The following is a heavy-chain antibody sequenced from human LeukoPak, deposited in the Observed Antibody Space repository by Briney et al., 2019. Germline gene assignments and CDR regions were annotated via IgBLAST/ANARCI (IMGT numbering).Heavy chain of an antibody. J-gene: IGHJ4*02. V-gene: IGHV4-61*02. Sequence: PSETLSLTCTVSGGSVKRGNYYWSWIRQPAGKELEWIGRIYTSGSINYNPSLKSRVTISVDKAKNQFSLNLNSVTAADTAVYYCARGGDRSFDYWGQGTLVTVSS. CDR2: IYTSGSI. CDR3: ARGGDRSFDY. CDR1: GGSVKRGNYY. D-gene: IGHD3-10*01.